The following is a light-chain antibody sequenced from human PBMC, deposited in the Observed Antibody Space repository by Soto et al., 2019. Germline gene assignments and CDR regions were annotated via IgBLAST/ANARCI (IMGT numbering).Light chain of an antibody. CDR3: QQYGSSPWT. V-gene: IGKV3-20*01. CDR1: QSVSSD. J-gene: IGKJ1*01. CDR2: GAS. Sequence: EIVLTQSPATLSLSPGERATFSCRASQSVSSDLVWYQQKPGQAPRLLIYGASNRATGIPDRFSGSGSGTDFTLTISRLEPEDFAVYYCQQYGSSPWTFGQGTKVDIK.